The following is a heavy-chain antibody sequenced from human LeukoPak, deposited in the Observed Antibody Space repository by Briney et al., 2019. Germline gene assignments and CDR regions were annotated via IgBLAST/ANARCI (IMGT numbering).Heavy chain of an antibody. V-gene: IGHV3-21*01. CDR3: ARAVVVTAIRHDAFDI. J-gene: IGHJ3*02. Sequence: GGSLRLSCAASGFTFSSYSMNWVRQAPGKGLEWVSSISSSSSYIYYADSVKGRFTISRDNAKNSLYPQMNSLRAEDTAVYYCARAVVVTAIRHDAFDIWGQGTMVSVSP. CDR1: GFTFSSYS. D-gene: IGHD2-21*02. CDR2: ISSSSSYI.